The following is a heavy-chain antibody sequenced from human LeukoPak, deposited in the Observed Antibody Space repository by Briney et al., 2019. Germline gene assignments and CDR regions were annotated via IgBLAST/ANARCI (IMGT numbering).Heavy chain of an antibody. CDR2: GSGYNADT. CDR1: GYTFTSHG. V-gene: IGHV1-18*01. J-gene: IGHJ4*02. CDR3: ARFIITGTDRGYLDY. D-gene: IGHD1-14*01. Sequence: ASVTVSCKASGYTFTSHGISGVRQAPGQGLEWMGWGSGYNADTKYARKLQGRVSMTTDTSTSTAYMELGSLRSDDTAVYYCARFIITGTDRGYLDYWGQGTLVTVSS.